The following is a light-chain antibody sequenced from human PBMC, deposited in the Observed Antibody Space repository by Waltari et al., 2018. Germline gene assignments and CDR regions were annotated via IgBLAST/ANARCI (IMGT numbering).Light chain of an antibody. CDR3: HSRDASGVGGS. J-gene: IGLJ2*01. V-gene: IGLV3-19*01. CDR1: SPRSYH. CDR2: DKN. Sequence: SSELPQDPAVSVAMGQTVRITCHGDSPRSYHASRYQQRPGQAPILVMYDKNNRPSGVPDRFSGSSSDNTASLTITGAQAEDEASYYCHSRDASGVGGSFGGGTKLTVL.